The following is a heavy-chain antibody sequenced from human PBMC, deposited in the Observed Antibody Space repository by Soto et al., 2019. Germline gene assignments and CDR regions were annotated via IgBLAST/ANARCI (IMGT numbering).Heavy chain of an antibody. V-gene: IGHV4-39*01. Sequence: SETLSLTCTVSGGSILDSTYYWAWIRQSPGKGLEWIGTIFYSGGTFYTPSLKSRVTMSVDTSNNQFSLKLSSVTAADTAVYYCARLYGLDAFDIWGQGTMVTVSS. CDR3: ARLYGLDAFDI. CDR2: IFYSGGT. D-gene: IGHD3-16*02. CDR1: GGSILDSTYY. J-gene: IGHJ3*02.